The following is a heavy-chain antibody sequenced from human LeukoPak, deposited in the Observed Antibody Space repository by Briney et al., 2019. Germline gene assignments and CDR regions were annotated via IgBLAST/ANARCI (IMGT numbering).Heavy chain of an antibody. CDR1: GFTFSSYW. Sequence: GGSLRLSCAASGFTFSSYWMHWVRQVPGKGLVWVSRINSDGSNTTYADSVKGRFTISRDNAKNTLYLQMNSLRAEDTAVYYCARGIVVVTAIPAYWGQGTLVTVSS. D-gene: IGHD2-21*02. CDR3: ARGIVVVTAIPAY. V-gene: IGHV3-74*01. J-gene: IGHJ4*02. CDR2: INSDGSNT.